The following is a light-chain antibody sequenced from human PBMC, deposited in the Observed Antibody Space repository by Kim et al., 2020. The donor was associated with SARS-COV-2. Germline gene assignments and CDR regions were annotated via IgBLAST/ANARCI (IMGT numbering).Light chain of an antibody. J-gene: IGLJ1*01. Sequence: QSVLTQPPSASGSLGQSVTIPCTGTSGDVGGYEFVSWYQKRPGKAPQLMIYEVTKRPSGVPDRFSGSKSGNTASLTVSGLQAEDEADYYCGSYAGIKNYVVGTGTKVTVL. CDR2: EVT. CDR1: SGDVGGYEF. V-gene: IGLV2-8*01. CDR3: GSYAGIKNYV.